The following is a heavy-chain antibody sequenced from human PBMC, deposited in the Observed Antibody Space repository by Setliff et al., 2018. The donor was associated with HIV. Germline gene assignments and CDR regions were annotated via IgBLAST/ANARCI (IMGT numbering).Heavy chain of an antibody. J-gene: IGHJ1*01. D-gene: IGHD6-13*01. V-gene: IGHV1-18*01. Sequence: ASVKVSCKASGGNFRFYGIGWVRQAPGQGLEYLGWIGTYSGNTNYAQKLQGRVTMTTDTSTSTAYMELRSLRSDDTAMYYCATDPGYSSTWYSESFQHWGQGTVVTVSS. CDR1: GGNFRFYG. CDR3: ATDPGYSSTWYSESFQH. CDR2: IGTYSGNT.